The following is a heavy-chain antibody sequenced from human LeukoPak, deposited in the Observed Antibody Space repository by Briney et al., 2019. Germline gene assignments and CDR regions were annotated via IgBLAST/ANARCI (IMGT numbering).Heavy chain of an antibody. Sequence: GGSLRLSCAASGFTFSSYSMNWVRQAPGKGLEWVSSISSSSSYIYYADSVKGRFTISRDNAKNSLYLQMNSLRAEDTAVYYCARGGYSSGWFHDAFDIWGQGTMVTVSS. CDR2: ISSSSSYI. J-gene: IGHJ3*02. V-gene: IGHV3-21*01. CDR3: ARGGYSSGWFHDAFDI. CDR1: GFTFSSYS. D-gene: IGHD6-19*01.